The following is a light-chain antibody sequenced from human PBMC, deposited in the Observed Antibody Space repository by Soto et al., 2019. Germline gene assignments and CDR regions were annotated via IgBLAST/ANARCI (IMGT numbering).Light chain of an antibody. CDR2: DVT. J-gene: IGLJ1*01. Sequence: QSVLTQPRSVSVSPGQSVAISCTGTSSDVGGYNYVSWYQQHPGKAPKLMIYDVTKRPSGVPDRFSGSKSGNTASLTISGLQAEDEADYYCCSYAGNYFYVFGTGTKVTVL. V-gene: IGLV2-11*01. CDR1: SSDVGGYNY. CDR3: CSYAGNYFYV.